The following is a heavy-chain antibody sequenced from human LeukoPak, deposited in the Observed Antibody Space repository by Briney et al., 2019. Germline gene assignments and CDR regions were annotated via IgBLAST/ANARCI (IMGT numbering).Heavy chain of an antibody. CDR2: IIPILGIA. J-gene: IGHJ4*02. CDR1: GGTFSSYA. D-gene: IGHD3-10*01. Sequence: SVKVSCKASGGTFSSYAISWVRQAPGQGLEWMGRIIPILGIANYAQKFQGRVTITADKSTSTAYMELSSLRSEDTAVYYCARDYYGSGSAFDYWGQGTLVTVSS. CDR3: ARDYYGSGSAFDY. V-gene: IGHV1-69*04.